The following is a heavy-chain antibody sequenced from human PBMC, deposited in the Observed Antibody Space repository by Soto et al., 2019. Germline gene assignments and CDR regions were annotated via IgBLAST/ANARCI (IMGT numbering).Heavy chain of an antibody. D-gene: IGHD3-10*01. Sequence: GGSLRLSCETAGFIFKMYWMHWVRQVPGQGPQWVARITDDGSTTYYAASVEGRFTISRDNAKNALYLQMTSLRPDDTAVYYCTRGPRPTSIGTGAFWGQGTLGTAPQ. CDR2: ITDDGSTT. CDR3: TRGPRPTSIGTGAF. V-gene: IGHV3-74*01. J-gene: IGHJ4*02. CDR1: GFIFKMYW.